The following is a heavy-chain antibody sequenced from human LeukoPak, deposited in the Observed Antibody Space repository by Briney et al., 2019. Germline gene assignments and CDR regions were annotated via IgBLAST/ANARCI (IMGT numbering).Heavy chain of an antibody. D-gene: IGHD6-13*01. CDR2: ISAYNGNT. CDR3: ATPVIAADYYYYYGMDV. V-gene: IGHV1-18*01. CDR1: GYTFTSYG. J-gene: IGHJ6*02. Sequence: ASVKVSCKASGYTFTSYGISWVRQAPGQGLEWMGWISAYNGNTNYAQKLQGRVTMTTDTSTSTAYMELRSLRSDDTAVYYCATPVIAADYYYYYGMDVWGQGTTVTVSS.